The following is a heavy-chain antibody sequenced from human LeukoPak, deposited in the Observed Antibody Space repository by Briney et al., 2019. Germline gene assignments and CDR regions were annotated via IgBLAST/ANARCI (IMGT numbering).Heavy chain of an antibody. D-gene: IGHD4-17*01. V-gene: IGHV6-1*01. Sequence: QTLSLTCPIPGDSVSSNIAAWSWLVLSPSTGLDRLGSTFYRSKLSMDCAVLVRGRITINPDTSKNQFSLQLNSVTPEDTAVYYCARDFGTVTPFEYWGRGTLVTVSS. CDR3: ARDFGTVTPFEY. CDR1: GDSVSSNIAA. J-gene: IGHJ4*02. CDR2: TFYRSKLSM.